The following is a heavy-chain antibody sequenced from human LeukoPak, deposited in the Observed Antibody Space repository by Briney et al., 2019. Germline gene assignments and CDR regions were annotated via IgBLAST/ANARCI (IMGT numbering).Heavy chain of an antibody. V-gene: IGHV3-30-3*01. CDR3: ARGTTTSHPQGSFGY. CDR1: GFTFSSYA. CDR2: ISYDGSNK. Sequence: GGSLRLSCAASGFTFSSYAMHWVRQAPGKGLEWVAVISYDGSNKYYADSVKGRFTISRDNAKNSLYLQMSSLRVEDTAIYYCARGTTTSHPQGSFGYWGQGTLVTVSS. D-gene: IGHD1-14*01. J-gene: IGHJ4*02.